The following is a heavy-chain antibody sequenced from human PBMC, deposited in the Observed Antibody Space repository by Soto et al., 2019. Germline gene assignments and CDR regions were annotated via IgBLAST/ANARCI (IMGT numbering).Heavy chain of an antibody. CDR2: TYYRSKWYN. V-gene: IGHV6-1*01. CDR3: AGAGYSSNWYPNNWFDP. D-gene: IGHD6-13*01. CDR1: GDSVSSNSAA. Sequence: QVQLQQSGPGLVKPSQTLSLTCAISGDSVSSNSAAWNWIRQSPSRGLEWLGRTYYRSKWYNDYAVSVKSRITINPDTSKNQFSLHLNSVTPEDTAVYYCAGAGYSSNWYPNNWFDPWGQGTLVTVSS. J-gene: IGHJ5*02.